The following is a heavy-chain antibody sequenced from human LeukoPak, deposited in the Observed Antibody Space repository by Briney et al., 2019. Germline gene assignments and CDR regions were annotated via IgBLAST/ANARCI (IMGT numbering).Heavy chain of an antibody. CDR2: IAYDGSHH. V-gene: IGHV3-30*03. D-gene: IGHD2/OR15-2a*01. J-gene: IGHJ4*02. CDR1: GFTFSSYW. Sequence: GGSLRLSCAASGFTFSSYWMSWVRQAPGKGLEWMGLIAYDGSHHYYADSVKGRVTISRDNSKNSMFLQMDSLRVEDTAVYFCAREDRAFRVDYWGQGTLDSVSS. CDR3: AREDRAFRVDY.